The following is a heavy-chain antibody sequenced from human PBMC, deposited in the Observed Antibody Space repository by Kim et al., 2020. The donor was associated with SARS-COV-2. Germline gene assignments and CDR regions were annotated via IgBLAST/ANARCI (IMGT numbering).Heavy chain of an antibody. D-gene: IGHD6-19*01. CDR2: INHSGST. J-gene: IGHJ4*02. CDR3: ARGPIKGEQWLVLRGVWFDY. Sequence: SETLSLTCAVYGGSFSGYYWSWIRQPPGKGLEWIGEINHSGSTNYNPSLKSRVTISVDTSKNQFSLKLSSVTAADTAVYYCARGPIKGEQWLVLRGVWFDYWGQGTLVTVSS. CDR1: GGSFSGYY. V-gene: IGHV4-34*01.